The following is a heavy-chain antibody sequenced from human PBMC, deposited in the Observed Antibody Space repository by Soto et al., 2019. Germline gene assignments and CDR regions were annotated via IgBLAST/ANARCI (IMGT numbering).Heavy chain of an antibody. CDR3: ARDPRFEYQLPPAGGFDP. V-gene: IGHV3-21*01. Sequence: EVQLVESGGGLVKPGGSLRLSCAASGFTFSSYSMNWVRQAPGKGLEWVSSISSSSSYIYYADSVKGRFTISRDNAKNSLYRQMNSLRGEETAVYYCARDPRFEYQLPPAGGFDPWGQGTLVTVSS. CDR1: GFTFSSYS. J-gene: IGHJ5*02. D-gene: IGHD2-2*01. CDR2: ISSSSSYI.